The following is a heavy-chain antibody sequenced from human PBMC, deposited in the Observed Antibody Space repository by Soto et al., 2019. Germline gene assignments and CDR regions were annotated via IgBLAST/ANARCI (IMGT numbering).Heavy chain of an antibody. V-gene: IGHV4-4*02. D-gene: IGHD2-21*01. CDR2: IYHSGST. Sequence: QVQLQESGPGLVKPSGTLSLTCAVSGGSISSTNWWIWVRQPPGKGLEWIGEIYHSGSTNYNPSLKRRITISLDRYKNHFSLNLSSVTAADTAVYYCARDALWGGFGYWGQGTLVTVSS. J-gene: IGHJ4*02. CDR3: ARDALWGGFGY. CDR1: GGSISSTNW.